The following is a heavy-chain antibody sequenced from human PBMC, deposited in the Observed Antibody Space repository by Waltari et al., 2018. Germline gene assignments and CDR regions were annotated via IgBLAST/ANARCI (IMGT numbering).Heavy chain of an antibody. J-gene: IGHJ4*02. Sequence: QVQLVESGGGLVKPGGSLTLSCEASGFPFLDYYLRGIRQAPGKGLEWVSYISGSRDTIYYAESLKGRFTISRDNAKNSLYLQMNSLSIEDAAVYYCARGGWFGEPHSSSFDYWGQGTLVTVSS. CDR3: ARGGWFGEPHSSSFDY. CDR2: ISGSRDTI. CDR1: GFPFLDYY. V-gene: IGHV3-11*01. D-gene: IGHD3-10*01.